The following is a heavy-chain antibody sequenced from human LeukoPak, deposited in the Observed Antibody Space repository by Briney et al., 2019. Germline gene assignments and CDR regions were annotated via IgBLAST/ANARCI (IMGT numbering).Heavy chain of an antibody. D-gene: IGHD3-10*01. CDR2: INQDGIDK. J-gene: IGHJ5*02. V-gene: IGHV3-7*01. CDR1: GFTFSSYW. Sequence: GGSLRLSCAVSGFTFSSYWMNWVRQAPGKGLEWVANINQDGIDKYYVDSVKGRFSISRDNAKNSLYLQMNSVRAEDTAVYYCARDNRATGVLGSWGQGTLVTVSS. CDR3: ARDNRATGVLGS.